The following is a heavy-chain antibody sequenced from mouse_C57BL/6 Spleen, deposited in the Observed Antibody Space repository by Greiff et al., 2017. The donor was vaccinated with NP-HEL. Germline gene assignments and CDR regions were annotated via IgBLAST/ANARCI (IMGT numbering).Heavy chain of an antibody. CDR1: GYAFSSSW. Sequence: QVQLQQSGPELVKPGASVKISCKASGYAFSSSWMNWVKQRPGKGLEWIGRIYPGDGDTNYNGKFKGKATLTADKSSSTAYMQLSSLTSEDSAVYFCATTIVYYAMDYWGQGTSVTVSS. CDR3: ATTIVYYAMDY. D-gene: IGHD2-12*01. CDR2: IYPGDGDT. V-gene: IGHV1-82*01. J-gene: IGHJ4*01.